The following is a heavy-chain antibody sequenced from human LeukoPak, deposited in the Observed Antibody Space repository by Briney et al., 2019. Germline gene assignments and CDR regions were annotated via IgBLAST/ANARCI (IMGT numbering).Heavy chain of an antibody. CDR1: GFTFSSYA. J-gene: IGHJ4*02. D-gene: IGHD2-21*01. CDR3: AKFLPTHIVVANYYFDY. V-gene: IGHV3-23*01. Sequence: GGSLILSCAASGFTFSSYAMSWVRQAPGKGLEWLSAISGSGGSTYYADSVKGRFTISRDNSKNTLYLQMNSLRAEDTAVYYCAKFLPTHIVVANYYFDYWGQGTLVTVSS. CDR2: ISGSGGST.